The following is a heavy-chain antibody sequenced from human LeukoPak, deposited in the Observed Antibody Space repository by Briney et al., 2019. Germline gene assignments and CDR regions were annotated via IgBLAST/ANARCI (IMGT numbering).Heavy chain of an antibody. CDR2: IYSGGST. Sequence: GGSLRLSCAASGFTVSSNYMSWVRQAPGKGLEWVSVIYSGGSTYYADSVKGRFTISRDNSKDTLYLQMNSLRAEDTAVYYCANSASDGAFDYWGQGTLVTVSS. CDR1: GFTVSSNY. V-gene: IGHV3-66*01. D-gene: IGHD2-21*01. J-gene: IGHJ4*02. CDR3: ANSASDGAFDY.